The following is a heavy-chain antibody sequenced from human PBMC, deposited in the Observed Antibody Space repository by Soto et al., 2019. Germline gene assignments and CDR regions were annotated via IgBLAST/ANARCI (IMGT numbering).Heavy chain of an antibody. CDR1: GGTFSSYA. J-gene: IGHJ6*02. Sequence: QVQLVQSGAEAKKPGSSVKVSCKASGGTFSSYAISWVRQAPGQGLEWMGGIIPIFGTANYAQKFQGRVTITADESTSTAYMELSSLRSEDTAVYYCARDPLPEPHGDYYYYGMDVWGQGTTVTVSS. D-gene: IGHD3-16*01. V-gene: IGHV1-69*01. CDR2: IIPIFGTA. CDR3: ARDPLPEPHGDYYYYGMDV.